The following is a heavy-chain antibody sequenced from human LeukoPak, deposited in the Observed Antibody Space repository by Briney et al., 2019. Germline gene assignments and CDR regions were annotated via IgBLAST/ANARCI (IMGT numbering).Heavy chain of an antibody. D-gene: IGHD1-26*01. V-gene: IGHV1-2*02. CDR2: INPNSGGT. Sequence: ASVKVSCKASGYTFTGYYMHWVRQAPGQGLEWMGWINPNSGGTDYAQKFQGRVTMTRDTSISTAYMELSRLRSDDTAVYYCARDQGATTDFDYWGQGTLVTVSS. CDR3: ARDQGATTDFDY. J-gene: IGHJ4*02. CDR1: GYTFTGYY.